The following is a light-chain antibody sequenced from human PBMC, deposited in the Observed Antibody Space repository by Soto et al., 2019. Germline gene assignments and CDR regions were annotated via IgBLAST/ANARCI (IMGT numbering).Light chain of an antibody. J-gene: IGKJ1*01. CDR2: GAF. V-gene: IGKV1-27*01. Sequence: DIQMAQSPSSLSASIGDRVTITCRASQGISEYLAWYQQRPGNAPNLLIYGAFTRAAGVPARFSGSGSGTEFTLTISSLQSEDSAVYFCQQYANWPKTFGQGTKVEIK. CDR3: QQYANWPKT. CDR1: QGISEY.